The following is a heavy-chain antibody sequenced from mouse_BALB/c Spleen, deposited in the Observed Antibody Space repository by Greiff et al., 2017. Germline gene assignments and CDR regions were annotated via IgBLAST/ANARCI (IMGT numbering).Heavy chain of an antibody. CDR2: IDPSDSYT. Sequence: QVQLKQPGAELVKPGASVKLSCKASGYTFTSYWMHWVKQRPGQGLEWIGEIDPSDSYTNYNQKFKGKATLTVDKSSSTAYMQLSSLTSEDSAVYYCARRIYYDYDAFAYWGQGTLVTVSA. J-gene: IGHJ3*01. D-gene: IGHD2-4*01. V-gene: IGHV1-69*02. CDR3: ARRIYYDYDAFAY. CDR1: GYTFTSYW.